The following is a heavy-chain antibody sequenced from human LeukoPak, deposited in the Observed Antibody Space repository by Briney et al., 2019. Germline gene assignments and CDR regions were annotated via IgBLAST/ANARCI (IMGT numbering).Heavy chain of an antibody. CDR1: GGSISTYY. Sequence: SETLSLTCTVSGGSISTYYWSWIRQPPGKGLEWIGYIYYRGTTDYDPSLKSRVTLSVDTSKNQFSLKLSSVTAADTAVYYCVRAYHDSSGYFKIDYWGQGSLVTVCS. CDR3: VRAYHDSSGYFKIDY. J-gene: IGHJ4*02. CDR2: IYYRGTT. V-gene: IGHV4-59*01. D-gene: IGHD3-22*01.